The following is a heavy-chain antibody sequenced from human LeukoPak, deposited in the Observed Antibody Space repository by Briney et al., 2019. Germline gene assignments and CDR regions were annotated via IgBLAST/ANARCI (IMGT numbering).Heavy chain of an antibody. Sequence: GASVKVACKISGYSLSEVSIHLVRQAPGKGLEWLGGFDPENGENIYTQKFQGRVSMTEDSSKDTVYMVLRTLTSEDTAVYYCATFDRDRLLYGAFDNWGQGTMVIVSS. D-gene: IGHD2-2*02. CDR2: FDPENGEN. V-gene: IGHV1-24*01. J-gene: IGHJ3*02. CDR3: ATFDRDRLLYGAFDN. CDR1: GYSLSEVS.